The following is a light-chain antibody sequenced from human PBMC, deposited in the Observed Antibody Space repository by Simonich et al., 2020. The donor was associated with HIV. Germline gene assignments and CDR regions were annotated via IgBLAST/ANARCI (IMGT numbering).Light chain of an antibody. CDR1: QNITNY. Sequence: DIQMTQSPSSLSASVGDRVTITCQASQNITNYLNWYQPKPGKAPKLLIYNASNLETRVPSRFSGSRSGTDSTFTINSLPPEDIATDYWQQYKNLPPVTVGGGTKVESK. J-gene: IGKJ4*01. CDR2: NAS. CDR3: QQYKNLPPVT. V-gene: IGKV1-33*01.